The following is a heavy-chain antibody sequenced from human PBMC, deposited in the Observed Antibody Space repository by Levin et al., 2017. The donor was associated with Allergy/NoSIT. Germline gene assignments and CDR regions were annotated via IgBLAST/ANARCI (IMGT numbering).Heavy chain of an antibody. CDR2: IYYSGST. V-gene: IGHV4-59*01. Sequence: GSLRLSCTVSGGSISSYYWSWIRQPPGKGLEWIGYIYYSGSTNYNPSLKSRVTISVDTSKNQFSLKLSSVTAADTAVYYCVRDRTAGYFDYWGQGTLVTVSS. CDR3: VRDRTAGYFDY. J-gene: IGHJ4*02. CDR1: GGSISSYY.